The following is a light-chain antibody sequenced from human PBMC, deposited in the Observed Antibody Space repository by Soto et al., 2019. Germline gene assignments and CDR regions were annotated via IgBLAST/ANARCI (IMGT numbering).Light chain of an antibody. Sequence: QSALTQPASVSRSPGQSITISCTGTSSDVGGYNYVSWYQQHPGKAPKLMIYDVSNRPSGVSNRFSGSKSGNTASLTISGLQAEDEADYYCSSYISSITLVFGTGTKLTVL. CDR3: SSYISSITLV. J-gene: IGLJ1*01. CDR2: DVS. V-gene: IGLV2-14*01. CDR1: SSDVGGYNY.